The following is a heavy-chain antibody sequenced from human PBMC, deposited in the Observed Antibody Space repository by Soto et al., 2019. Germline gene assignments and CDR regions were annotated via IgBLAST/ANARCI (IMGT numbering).Heavy chain of an antibody. Sequence: PGGSLRLSCAASGFTFSNAWINWVRQAPWKGLKWVGRIKSKTAGGTTDFAAPVKGRFAISRDDSKNMVYLQMNSLKTEDTALYYCTTDFYIPMIVILFDYWGQGTLVTVSS. CDR3: TTDFYIPMIVILFDY. CDR2: IKSKTAGGTT. D-gene: IGHD3-22*01. V-gene: IGHV3-15*07. J-gene: IGHJ4*02. CDR1: GFTFSNAW.